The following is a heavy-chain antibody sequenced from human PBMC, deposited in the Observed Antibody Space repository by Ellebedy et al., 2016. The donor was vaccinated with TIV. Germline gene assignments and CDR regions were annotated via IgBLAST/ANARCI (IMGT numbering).Heavy chain of an antibody. CDR2: IIPILGIA. V-gene: IGHV1-69*04. Sequence: AASVKVSCKASGYTFTSYDINWVRQAPGQGLEWMGRIIPILGIANYAQKFQGRVTITEDKSTSTAYMELSSLRSEDTAVYYCARVATVNYYGMDVWGQGTTVTVSS. J-gene: IGHJ6*02. CDR3: ARVATVNYYGMDV. D-gene: IGHD4-11*01. CDR1: GYTFTSYD.